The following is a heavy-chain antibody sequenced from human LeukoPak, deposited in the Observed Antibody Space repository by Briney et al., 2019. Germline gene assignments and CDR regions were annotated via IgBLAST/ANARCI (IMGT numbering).Heavy chain of an antibody. V-gene: IGHV3-30*18. J-gene: IGHJ4*02. CDR1: GFTFSSYG. CDR3: AKVDYGDYGVLPN. CDR2: ISYDGSNK. Sequence: GGSLRLSCAASGFTFSSYGMHWVRQAPGKGLEWVAVISYDGSNKYYADSVKGRFTISRDNSKNTLYLQMNSLRAEDTAVYYCAKVDYGDYGVLPNWGQGTLVTVSS. D-gene: IGHD4-17*01.